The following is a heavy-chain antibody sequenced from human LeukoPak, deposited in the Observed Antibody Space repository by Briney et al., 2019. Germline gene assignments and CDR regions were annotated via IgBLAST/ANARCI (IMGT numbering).Heavy chain of an antibody. CDR2: LDPTGKI. D-gene: IGHD3-3*01. J-gene: IGHJ5*02. Sequence: SGTLSLTCSVSGVSIRNYYWNWIRQSPGKGLQWIGYLDPTGKIQYHSFFESRVTISGDISKNQFSLRLTSLTAADTAVYFCARSKFSFGATKFDTWGQGTLVTVSS. CDR3: ARSKFSFGATKFDT. V-gene: IGHV4-4*08. CDR1: GVSIRNYY.